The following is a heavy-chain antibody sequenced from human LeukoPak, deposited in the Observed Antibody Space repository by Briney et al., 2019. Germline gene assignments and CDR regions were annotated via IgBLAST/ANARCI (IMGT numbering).Heavy chain of an antibody. D-gene: IGHD3-16*01. V-gene: IGHV3-21*01. J-gene: IGHJ6*03. CDR3: ARDLGDYMDV. Sequence: GGSLRLPCTASGFPFSSYTMNWVRQAPGTGLEWVSSISGGSSYIYYAVSLKGRFTISRDNAKNSLYLQMNSLRAEDTAVYYCARDLGDYMDVWGKGTTVTVSS. CDR2: ISGGSSYI. CDR1: GFPFSSYT.